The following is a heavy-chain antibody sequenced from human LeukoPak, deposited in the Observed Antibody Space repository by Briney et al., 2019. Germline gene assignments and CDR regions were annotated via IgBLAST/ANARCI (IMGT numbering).Heavy chain of an antibody. CDR3: VRDCGFHTFDY. CDR2: IKEDGSEK. J-gene: IGHJ4*02. V-gene: IGHV3-7*05. CDR1: GFTFSGYW. D-gene: IGHD2-21*01. Sequence: GGSLRLSCAASGFTFSGYWMTWVREAPGKGLEYVVNIKEDGSEKYYVDSVKGGFTISRDNTKNSLYLQMSSLRGDDTAVYYCVRDCGFHTFDYWGQGTLVTVSS.